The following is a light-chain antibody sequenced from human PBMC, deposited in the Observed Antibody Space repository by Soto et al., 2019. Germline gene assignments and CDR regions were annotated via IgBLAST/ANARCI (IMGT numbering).Light chain of an antibody. J-gene: IGKJ1*01. CDR2: KAS. CDR1: QSISSW. CDR3: QQYNDNWT. Sequence: DIQMTQSPSTLSASVGGRVTITCRASQSISSWLAWYQQKPGTAPKLLIYKASTLQTGVPSRFSGSGSGTEFTLTISSLQPDDFATYYCQQYNDNWTFGQGTKV. V-gene: IGKV1-5*03.